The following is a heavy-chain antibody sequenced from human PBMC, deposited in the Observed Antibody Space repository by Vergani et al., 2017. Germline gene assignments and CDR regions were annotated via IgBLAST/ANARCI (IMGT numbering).Heavy chain of an antibody. CDR3: ARSMGWSGGY. V-gene: IGHV3-21*01. Sequence: VQLVESGGGVVQPGGSLRLSCAASGFTFSSYGMHWVRQAPGKGLEWVSSISSSSSYIYYADSVKGRFTISRDNAKNSLYLQMNSLRAEDTAVYYCARSMGWSGGYWGQGTLVTVSS. D-gene: IGHD3-10*02. J-gene: IGHJ4*02. CDR1: GFTFSSYG. CDR2: ISSSSSYI.